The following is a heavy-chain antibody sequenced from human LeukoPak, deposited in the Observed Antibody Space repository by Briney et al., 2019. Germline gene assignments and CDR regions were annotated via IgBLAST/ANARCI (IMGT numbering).Heavy chain of an antibody. J-gene: IGHJ4*02. CDR3: VKGFVHPTYYFDY. Sequence: GGSLRLSCAASGFTFSNYAMMWVRQAPGKRLEWVSCINGSDDGTCYADSVGGRFNISRDNSENALYLQLNSLRADDTAVYFCVKGFVHPTYYFDYWGQGTLVTVSS. CDR2: INGSDDGT. V-gene: IGHV3-23*01. CDR1: GFTFSNYA. D-gene: IGHD3-10*01.